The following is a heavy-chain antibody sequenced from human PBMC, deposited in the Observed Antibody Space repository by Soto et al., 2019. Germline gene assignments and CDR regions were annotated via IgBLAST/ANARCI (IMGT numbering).Heavy chain of an antibody. CDR3: ARGKKPLDYDSSVSYYYGLDV. D-gene: IGHD3-22*01. V-gene: IGHV1-69*06. CDR2: IIPIFGTA. Sequence: ASVKVSCKASGGTFSSYAISWVRQAPGQGLEWMGGIIPIFGTANYAQKFQGRVTITADKSTSTAYMELSSLRSEDTAVYYCARGKKPLDYDSSVSYYYGLDVWGPGTTVTVSS. J-gene: IGHJ6*02. CDR1: GGTFSSYA.